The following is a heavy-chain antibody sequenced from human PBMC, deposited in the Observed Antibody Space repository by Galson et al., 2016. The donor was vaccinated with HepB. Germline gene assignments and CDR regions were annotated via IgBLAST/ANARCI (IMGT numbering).Heavy chain of an antibody. CDR3: ARDRHGYTYYGTLGIGYFDL. J-gene: IGHJ2*01. Sequence: QAPGKGLEWISYLSSTSTLIYYADSVKGRFTVSRDNAKNSLYLQMNSLRAEDTALYYCARDRHGYTYYGTLGIGYFDLWGRGTLVTVSS. V-gene: IGHV3-48*01. D-gene: IGHD5-12*01. CDR2: LSSTSTLI.